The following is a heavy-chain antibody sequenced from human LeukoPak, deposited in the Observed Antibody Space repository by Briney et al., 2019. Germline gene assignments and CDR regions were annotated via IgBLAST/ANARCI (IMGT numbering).Heavy chain of an antibody. D-gene: IGHD3-10*01. CDR2: IYHSGST. J-gene: IGHJ4*02. CDR3: AIGRGFGLDY. V-gene: IGHV4-30-2*01. Sequence: SETLSLTCAVSGGSISSGGYSWSWIRQPPGKGPEWIGYIYHSGSTYYNPSLKSRVTISVDRSKNQFSLKLSSVTAADTAVYYCAIGRGFGLDYWGQGTLVTVSS. CDR1: GGSISSGGYS.